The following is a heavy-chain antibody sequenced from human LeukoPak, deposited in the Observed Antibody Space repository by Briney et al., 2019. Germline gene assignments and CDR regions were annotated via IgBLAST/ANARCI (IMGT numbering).Heavy chain of an antibody. CDR2: IKEDGSEK. J-gene: IGHJ4*02. D-gene: IGHD6-13*01. CDR3: ARDRAAAGFSFFDY. CDR1: RFTFSSYW. V-gene: IGHV3-7*01. Sequence: GGSLRLSCAASRFTFSSYWMSWVRQAPGKGLEWVANIKEDGSEKYYVDSVKGRFTISRDNAKNSLYLQMNSLRAEDTAVYYCARDRAAAGFSFFDYWGQGTLVTVSS.